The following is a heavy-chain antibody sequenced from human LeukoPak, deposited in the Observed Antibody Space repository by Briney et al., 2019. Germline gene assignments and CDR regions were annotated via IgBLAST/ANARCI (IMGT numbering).Heavy chain of an antibody. D-gene: IGHD2-2*01. Sequence: GGSLRLSCAASGFTFSSYEMNWVRQAPGKGLEWVSYISSSGSAIYYADSVKGRCTISTDNAKNSLYLQMNSLRAEDTAVYYCASTIVVVPAAMGYEDYWGQGTLVTVSS. CDR2: ISSSGSAI. CDR1: GFTFSSYE. V-gene: IGHV3-48*03. CDR3: ASTIVVVPAAMGYEDY. J-gene: IGHJ4*02.